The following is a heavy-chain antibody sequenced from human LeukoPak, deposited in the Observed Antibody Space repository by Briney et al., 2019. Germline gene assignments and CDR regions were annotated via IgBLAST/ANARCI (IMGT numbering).Heavy chain of an antibody. J-gene: IGHJ4*02. D-gene: IGHD3-10*01. CDR2: IHNSGST. CDR1: GASISTGSSY. V-gene: IGHV4-61*02. Sequence: SETLSLTCTVSGASISTGSSYWSWIRQPAGEGLELIGRIHNSGSTNYNPSLNSRVTISVDTSKNQVSLKLTSVTAADTAVYYCARNGYGSGSSWWGQGTLVTVSS. CDR3: ARNGYGSGSSW.